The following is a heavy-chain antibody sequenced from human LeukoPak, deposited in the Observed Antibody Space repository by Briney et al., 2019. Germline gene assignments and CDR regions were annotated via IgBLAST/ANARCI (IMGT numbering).Heavy chain of an antibody. Sequence: PSETLSLTCTVSGGSVSSGSYYWSWIRQPPGKGLEWIGYIYYSGSTNCNPSLKSRVTLSADTSKNQFSLKLSSVTAADTAVYYCARLSAAGDYVDYWGQGTLVTVSS. CDR2: IYYSGST. CDR3: ARLSAAGDYVDY. D-gene: IGHD6-13*01. CDR1: GGSVSSGSYY. J-gene: IGHJ4*02. V-gene: IGHV4-61*01.